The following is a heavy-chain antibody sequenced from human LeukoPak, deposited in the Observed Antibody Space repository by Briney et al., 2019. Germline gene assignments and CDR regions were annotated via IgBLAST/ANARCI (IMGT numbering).Heavy chain of an antibody. D-gene: IGHD3-9*01. CDR3: ARAVLRYFDWLPDFDC. V-gene: IGHV1-18*01. J-gene: IGHJ4*02. CDR1: GYTFTSYG. Sequence: GASVKVSCKASGYTFTSYGISWVRQAPGQGLEWMGWISAYNGNTNYAQKLQGRVTMTTDTSTSTAYMELRSLRSDDTAVYYCARAVLRYFDWLPDFDCWGQGTLVTVSS. CDR2: ISAYNGNT.